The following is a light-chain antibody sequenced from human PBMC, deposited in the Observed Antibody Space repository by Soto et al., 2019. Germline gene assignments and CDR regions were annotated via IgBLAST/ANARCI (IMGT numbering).Light chain of an antibody. CDR3: SSYTSSVPFHI. V-gene: IGLV2-14*03. CDR1: RTDVDGYDY. CDR2: DVN. J-gene: IGLJ1*01. Sequence: QSVLTQPASVSGSPGQSITISCTGARTDVDGYDYVTWYQQHPGQAPKLMIYDVNNRPSGVSHRFSGSKSGDTASLTISGLQAEGDSDYFCSSYTSSVPFHIFGTGTKVTVL.